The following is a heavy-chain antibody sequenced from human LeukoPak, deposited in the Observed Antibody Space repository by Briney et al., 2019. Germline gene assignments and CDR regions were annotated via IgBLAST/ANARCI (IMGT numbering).Heavy chain of an antibody. CDR3: ARDRGVGAAVYFDY. CDR2: TYYRSKWYN. Sequence: SQTLSLTCAISGDSVSSNSVTWNWIRQSPSRGLEWLGRTYYRSKWYNDYAVSVKSRITINPETSKNLFSLQLNPVTPEDTAIYYSARDRGVGAAVYFDYWGQGTLVSVSS. D-gene: IGHD6-13*01. V-gene: IGHV6-1*01. CDR1: GDSVSSNSVT. J-gene: IGHJ4*02.